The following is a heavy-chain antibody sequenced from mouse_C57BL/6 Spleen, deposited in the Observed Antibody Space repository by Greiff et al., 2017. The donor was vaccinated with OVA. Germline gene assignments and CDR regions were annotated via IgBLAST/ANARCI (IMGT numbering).Heavy chain of an antibody. V-gene: IGHV10-1*01. CDR2: IRSKSNNYAT. Sequence: EVMLVESGGGLVQPKGSLKLSCAASGFSFNTYAMNWVRQAPGKGLEWVARIRSKSNNYATYYADSVKDRFTISRDDSESMLYLQMNNLKTEDTAMYYCVREGDYYAMVYWGQGTSVTVSS. J-gene: IGHJ4*01. CDR3: VREGDYYAMVY. CDR1: GFSFNTYA.